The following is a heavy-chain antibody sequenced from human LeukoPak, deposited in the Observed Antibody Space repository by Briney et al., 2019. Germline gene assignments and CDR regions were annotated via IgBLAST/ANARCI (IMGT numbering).Heavy chain of an antibody. J-gene: IGHJ4*02. CDR1: GYSIGSGYY. CDR2: IYHSGST. Sequence: SETLSLTCTVSGYSIGSGYYWGWIRQPPGKGLEWIGSIYHSGSTYYNPSLKSRVTISVDTSKNQFSLKLSSVTAADTAVYYCARDLYDFWSGTSHTANDYWGQGTLVTVSS. CDR3: ARDLYDFWSGTSHTANDY. V-gene: IGHV4-38-2*02. D-gene: IGHD3-3*01.